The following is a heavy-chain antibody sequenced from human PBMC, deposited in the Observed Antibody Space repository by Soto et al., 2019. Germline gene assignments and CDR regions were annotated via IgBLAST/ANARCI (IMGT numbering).Heavy chain of an antibody. CDR1: GFTFSSYS. J-gene: IGHJ6*02. D-gene: IGHD3-3*01. Sequence: GGSLRLSCAASGFTFSSYSMNWVRQAPGKGLEWVSYISSSSSTIYYADSVKGRFTISRDNAKNSLYLQMNSLRDEDTAVYYCARDGDFGVETPPYYYYGMDVWGQGTTVTVSS. CDR3: ARDGDFGVETPPYYYYGMDV. V-gene: IGHV3-48*02. CDR2: ISSSSSTI.